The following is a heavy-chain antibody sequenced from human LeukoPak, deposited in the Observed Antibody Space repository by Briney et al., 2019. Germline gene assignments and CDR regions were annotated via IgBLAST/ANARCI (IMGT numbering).Heavy chain of an antibody. D-gene: IGHD5-24*01. J-gene: IGHJ4*02. CDR3: ARARKRWLQLAGAFDY. V-gene: IGHV1-2*02. CDR2: INPNSGGT. CDR1: GYTFTGYY. Sequence: ASVKVSCKASGYTFTGYYMHWVRQAPGQGLEWMGWINPNSGGTNYAQKFQGRVTMTRDTPISTAYMELSRLRSDDTAVYYCARARKRWLQLAGAFDYWGQGTLVTVSS.